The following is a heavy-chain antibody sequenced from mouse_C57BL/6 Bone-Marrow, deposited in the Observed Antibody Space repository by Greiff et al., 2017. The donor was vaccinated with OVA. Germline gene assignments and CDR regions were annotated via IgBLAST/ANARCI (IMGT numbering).Heavy chain of an antibody. CDR1: GFSLTSYG. V-gene: IGHV2-2*01. D-gene: IGHD4-1*02. CDR2: IWSGGST. J-gene: IGHJ1*03. CDR3: AILNWEGWYFDV. Sequence: VMLVESGPGLVQPSQSLSITCTVSGFSLTSYGVHWVRQSPGKGLEWLGVIWSGGSTDYNAAFISRLSISKDNSKSQVFFKMNSLQADDTAIYYCAILNWEGWYFDVWGTGTTVTVSS.